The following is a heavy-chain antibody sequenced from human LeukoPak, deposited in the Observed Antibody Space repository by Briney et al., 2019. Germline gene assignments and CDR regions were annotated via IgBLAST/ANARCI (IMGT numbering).Heavy chain of an antibody. D-gene: IGHD3-9*01. CDR1: RFTFSSYS. Sequence: PGGSLRLFCAASRFTFSSYSMPRVRKTPGKGIERVAVISYDGSNKKYADSVKGRFTISRDNSKTTLYLQMNSLRAEDTAVYYCAKDAPSYDILTGYYNWFDPWGQGTLVTVSS. CDR3: AKDAPSYDILTGYYNWFDP. V-gene: IGHV3-30*18. CDR2: ISYDGSNK. J-gene: IGHJ5*02.